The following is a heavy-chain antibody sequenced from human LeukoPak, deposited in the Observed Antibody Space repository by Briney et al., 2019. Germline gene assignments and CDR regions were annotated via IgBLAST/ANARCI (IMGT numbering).Heavy chain of an antibody. Sequence: VKPSETLSLTCTVSGGSISSYYWSWIQQPPGTGLEWIGYIYYSGSTNYNPSLKSRVTISVDTSKNQFSLKLSSVTAADTAVYYCASSVGYYDFWSGSERSSEYFQHWGQGTLVTVSS. V-gene: IGHV4-59*01. CDR1: GGSISSYY. D-gene: IGHD3-3*01. CDR2: IYYSGST. CDR3: ASSVGYYDFWSGSERSSEYFQH. J-gene: IGHJ1*01.